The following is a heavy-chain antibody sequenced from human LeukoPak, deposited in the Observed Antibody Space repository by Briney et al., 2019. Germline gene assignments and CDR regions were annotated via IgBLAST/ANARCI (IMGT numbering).Heavy chain of an antibody. V-gene: IGHV3-53*01. J-gene: IGHJ4*02. CDR2: ISGSGGST. D-gene: IGHD2-15*01. CDR3: ASGLTPSYYCSGGSCYFDY. CDR1: GFTVSNSY. Sequence: GGSLRLSCAVSGFTVSNSYMSWVRQAPGKGLEWVSAISGSGGSTYYADSVKGRFTISRDNSKNTLYLQMNSLRAEDTAVYYCASGLTPSYYCSGGSCYFDYWGQGTLVTVSS.